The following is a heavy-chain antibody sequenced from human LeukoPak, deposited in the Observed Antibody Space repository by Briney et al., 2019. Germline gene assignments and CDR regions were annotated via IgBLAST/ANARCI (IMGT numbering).Heavy chain of an antibody. CDR1: GYTFTINS. J-gene: IGHJ4*02. Sequence: ASVTVSCTASGYTFTINSISWVGQAPGQGLEWMGWISAYNGNTNYAQKLQGRVTMTTDTSTSTAYMELRSLRSDDTAVYYCAIMLAAAVTPQFDSWGQGTLVTVSS. D-gene: IGHD4-23*01. CDR2: ISAYNGNT. CDR3: AIMLAAAVTPQFDS. V-gene: IGHV1-18*01.